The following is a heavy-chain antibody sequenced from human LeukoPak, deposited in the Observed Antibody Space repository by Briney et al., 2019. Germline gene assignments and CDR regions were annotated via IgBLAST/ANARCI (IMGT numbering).Heavy chain of an antibody. J-gene: IGHJ4*02. CDR2: INTDGSIT. D-gene: IGHD3-10*01. CDR1: GFTFSDYW. Sequence: GGSLRLSCAASGFTFSDYWIHWVRQAPGKGLVWVSRINTDGSITNYADSVEGRFSISRDNAKNTLYLQMSSLRAEDTAVYYCARDRGPRTGFMVREAYDYWGQGTLVTVSS. CDR3: ARDRGPRTGFMVREAYDY. V-gene: IGHV3-74*01.